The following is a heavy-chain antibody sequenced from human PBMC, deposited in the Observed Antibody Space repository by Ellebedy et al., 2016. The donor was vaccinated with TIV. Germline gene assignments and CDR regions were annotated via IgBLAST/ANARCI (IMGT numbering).Heavy chain of an antibody. V-gene: IGHV3-7*03. D-gene: IGHD3-10*01. Sequence: PGGSLRLSCAASGFTFSSDWMSWVRQAPGKGVEWVANIKGDGSEKAYADPVKGRFTISRDNAKNSLYLQMHSLRAEDTAVYYYVRGSPVWFDWGQGSRVTVSS. CDR3: VRGSPVWFD. CDR2: IKGDGSEK. CDR1: GFTFSSDW. J-gene: IGHJ4*02.